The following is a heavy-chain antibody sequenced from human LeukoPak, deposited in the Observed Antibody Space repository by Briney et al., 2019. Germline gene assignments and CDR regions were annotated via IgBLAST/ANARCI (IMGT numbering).Heavy chain of an antibody. V-gene: IGHV1-69*05. Sequence: SVKVSCKASGYTFTGYYMHWVRQAPGQGLEWMGGIIPIFGTANYAQKFQGRVTITTDESTSTAYMELSSLRSEDTAVYYCARSETQDIVVVVDAFDIWGQGTMVTVSS. D-gene: IGHD2-15*01. CDR1: GYTFTGYY. J-gene: IGHJ3*02. CDR2: IIPIFGTA. CDR3: ARSETQDIVVVVDAFDI.